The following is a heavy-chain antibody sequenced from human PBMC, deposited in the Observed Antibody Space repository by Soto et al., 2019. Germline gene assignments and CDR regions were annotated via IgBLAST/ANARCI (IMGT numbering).Heavy chain of an antibody. CDR2: ISGSGGST. J-gene: IGHJ4*02. CDR1: GFTFSSYA. CDR3: AKDARRYGDYIRYYFDY. Sequence: GGSLRLSCAASGFTFSSYAMSWVRQAPGKGLEWVSAISGSGGSTYYAASVKGRSTISRDNSKNTLYLQMNSLRAEDTAVYYCAKDARRYGDYIRYYFDYWGKGTLVTVSS. D-gene: IGHD4-17*01. V-gene: IGHV3-23*01.